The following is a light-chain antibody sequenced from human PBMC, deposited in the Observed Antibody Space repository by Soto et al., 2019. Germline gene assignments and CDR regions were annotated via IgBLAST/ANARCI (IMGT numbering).Light chain of an antibody. J-gene: IGLJ1*01. CDR2: EVS. CDR3: SSYAGSNRRV. V-gene: IGLV2-8*01. CDR1: SSDVGGYNY. Sequence: QSALTQPASVSGSPGQSITISCTGTSSDVGGYNYVSWYQQHPGKAPKLMIYEVSKRPSGVPDRFSGSKSGNTASLTVSGLQAEDEADYYCSSYAGSNRRVFGTGTKVTVL.